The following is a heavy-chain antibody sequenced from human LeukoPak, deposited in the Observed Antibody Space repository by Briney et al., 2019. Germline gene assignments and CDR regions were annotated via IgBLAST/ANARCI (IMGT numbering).Heavy chain of an antibody. CDR3: ARDSVLIAVAVRGAFDI. CDR2: INWNGGST. D-gene: IGHD6-19*01. CDR1: GFSFDDYG. V-gene: IGHV3-20*04. Sequence: GGSLRLSCAASGFSFDDYGMNWVRQAPGKGLEWVSGINWNGGSTGYADSVKGRFTISRDNAKNSLYLQMNSLRAEDTALYYCARDSVLIAVAVRGAFDIWGQGTMVTVSS. J-gene: IGHJ3*02.